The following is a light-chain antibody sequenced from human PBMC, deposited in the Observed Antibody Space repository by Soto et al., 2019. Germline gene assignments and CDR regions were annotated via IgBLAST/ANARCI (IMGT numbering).Light chain of an antibody. CDR2: DAS. CDR3: QQYER. J-gene: IGKJ4*02. Sequence: DIQMTQSPSSLSASVGDRVTITCQASQDISNYLNWYQQKPGKAPKLLIYDASNLETGVPSRFSGSGSGTDFTFTISSLQPEDIATYYCQQYERFGGGTKVEIK. CDR1: QDISNY. V-gene: IGKV1-33*01.